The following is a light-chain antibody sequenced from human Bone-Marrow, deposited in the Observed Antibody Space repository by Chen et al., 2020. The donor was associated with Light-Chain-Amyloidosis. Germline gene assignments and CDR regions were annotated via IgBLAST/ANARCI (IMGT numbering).Light chain of an antibody. CDR3: QQTYSDSAYT. CDR1: HSVDKY. V-gene: IGKV1-39*01. Sequence: DIQMTQSPPSLSASIGDTVTITCRASHSVDKYLNWYQQKAGKPPTLLIYAASSLQSGVPPRFRGSGAGTDFSLTISNLQPDDFATYYCQQTYSDSAYTFGQGTNLQI. J-gene: IGKJ2*01. CDR2: AAS.